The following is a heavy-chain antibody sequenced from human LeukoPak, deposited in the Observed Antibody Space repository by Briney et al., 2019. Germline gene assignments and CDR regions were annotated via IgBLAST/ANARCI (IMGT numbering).Heavy chain of an antibody. CDR1: GFTFSSYG. CDR3: GSHGILTEGWLGS. J-gene: IGHJ5*01. CDR2: IRYDGSNK. V-gene: IGHV3-30*02. D-gene: IGHD3-9*01. Sequence: GGSLRLSCAASGFTFSSYGMHWVRQAPGKGLEWVAFIRYDGSNKYYADSVKGRLTISRDNSKNTLYLQMYSLRSEDTAVYYCGSHGILTEGWLGSWGQGTLVTVSS.